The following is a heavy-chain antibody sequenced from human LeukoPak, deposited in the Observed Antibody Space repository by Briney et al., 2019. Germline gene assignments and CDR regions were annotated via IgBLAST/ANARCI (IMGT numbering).Heavy chain of an antibody. J-gene: IGHJ4*02. D-gene: IGHD2-2*02. CDR2: INSDGSST. CDR3: ARGGYCSSTSCYTGDY. Sequence: GGSLRLSCAASGFTFSSYWMHWVRQAPGKGLVWVSRINSDGSSTSYADSVKGRFTISRDNAKNSLYLQMNSLRAEDTAVYYCARGGYCSSTSCYTGDYWGQGTLVTVSS. V-gene: IGHV3-74*01. CDR1: GFTFSSYW.